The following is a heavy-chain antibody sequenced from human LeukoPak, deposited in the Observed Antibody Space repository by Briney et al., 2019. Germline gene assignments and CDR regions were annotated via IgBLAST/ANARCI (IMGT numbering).Heavy chain of an antibody. CDR3: ARFGSGWHYFDY. CDR2: TYYSGST. V-gene: IGHV4-39*07. J-gene: IGHJ4*02. Sequence: SETLSLTCTVSGSSISSSSYFWGWIRQPPGKGLEWIGSTYYSGSTYYNPSLKSRVTISVDTSKNQFSLKLSSVTAADTAVYYCARFGSGWHYFDYWGQGTLVTVSS. CDR1: GSSISSSSYF. D-gene: IGHD6-19*01.